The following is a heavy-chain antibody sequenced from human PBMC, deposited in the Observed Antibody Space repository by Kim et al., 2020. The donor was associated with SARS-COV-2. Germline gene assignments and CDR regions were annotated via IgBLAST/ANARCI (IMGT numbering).Heavy chain of an antibody. CDR3: AREVAPMVRGAFDY. CDR1: GGTFSSYA. CDR2: IIPIFGTA. Sequence: SVKVSCKASGGTFSSYAISWVRQAPGQGLEWMGGIIPIFGTANYAQKFQGRVTITADESTSTAYMELSSLRSEDTAVYYCAREVAPMVRGAFDYWGQGTLVTVSS. J-gene: IGHJ4*02. D-gene: IGHD3-10*01. V-gene: IGHV1-69*13.